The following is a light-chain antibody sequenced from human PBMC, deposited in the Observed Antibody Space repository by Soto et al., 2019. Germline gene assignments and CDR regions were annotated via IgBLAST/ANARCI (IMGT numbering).Light chain of an antibody. Sequence: EIVMTQSPTTLSVSPGERATLSCRASQSVSSNLAWYPQKPGQAPRLLIYGASTRATGIPARFSGSGSGTEFTLTISRLQSEDFAVYYCQQYNNWPFPSWTFDQGTKVEIK. V-gene: IGKV3-15*01. CDR3: QQYNNWPFPSWT. CDR1: QSVSSN. J-gene: IGKJ1*01. CDR2: GAS.